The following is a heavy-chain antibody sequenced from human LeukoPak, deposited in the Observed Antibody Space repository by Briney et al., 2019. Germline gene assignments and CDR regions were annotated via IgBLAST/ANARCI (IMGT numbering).Heavy chain of an antibody. Sequence: PGGSLRLSCTASGFTFGDYAMSWVRQAPGKGLEWVGFISSKAYGGTTEYAASVKGRFTISRDDSKSIAYLQMNSLKTEDTAVYYCTRAQQYYYDSSGPSPIWGQGTMVTVSS. CDR2: ISSKAYGGTT. J-gene: IGHJ3*02. D-gene: IGHD3-22*01. CDR3: TRAQQYYYDSSGPSPI. V-gene: IGHV3-49*04. CDR1: GFTFGDYA.